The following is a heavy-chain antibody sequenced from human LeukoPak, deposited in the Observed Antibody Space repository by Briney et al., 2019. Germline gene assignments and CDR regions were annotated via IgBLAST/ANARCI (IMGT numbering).Heavy chain of an antibody. Sequence: SETLSLTCTVSGGSISSYYWSWIRQPPGKGLEWIGYIYYSGSTNYNPSLKSRVTISVDTSKNQFSLKLSSVTAADTAVYYCARGASAAGIDYWGQGTLVTVSS. CDR2: IYYSGST. D-gene: IGHD6-13*01. J-gene: IGHJ4*02. CDR1: GGSISSYY. V-gene: IGHV4-59*01. CDR3: ARGASAAGIDY.